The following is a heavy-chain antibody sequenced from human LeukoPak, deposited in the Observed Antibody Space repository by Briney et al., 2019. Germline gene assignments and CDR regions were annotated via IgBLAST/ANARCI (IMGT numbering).Heavy chain of an antibody. CDR2: IKQDGSEK. D-gene: IGHD1-7*01. J-gene: IGHJ4*02. V-gene: IGHV3-7*01. CDR3: ARAHNWKYGSFDF. CDR1: GFTFSNYW. Sequence: GGSLRLSCAASGFTFSNYWMNWVRQAPGKGLEWVANIKQDGSEKYYVDSVEGRFTVSRDNTKNSLYLQMNSLRAEDTAVYYCARAHNWKYGSFDFWGQGTLVTVSS.